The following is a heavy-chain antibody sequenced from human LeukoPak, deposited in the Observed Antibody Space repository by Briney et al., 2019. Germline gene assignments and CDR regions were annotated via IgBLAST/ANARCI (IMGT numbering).Heavy chain of an antibody. Sequence: GEPLRLSCAASGFTFSSHSMNWVRQAPGKGLEWVSSITSSSSYIYYADSLKGRFTISRDNAKNSLYLQMNSLRADDTAVYYCARDLLWFGESLLGFDYWGQGTLVTVSS. CDR2: ITSSSSYI. CDR3: ARDLLWFGESLLGFDY. V-gene: IGHV3-21*01. J-gene: IGHJ4*02. CDR1: GFTFSSHS. D-gene: IGHD3-10*01.